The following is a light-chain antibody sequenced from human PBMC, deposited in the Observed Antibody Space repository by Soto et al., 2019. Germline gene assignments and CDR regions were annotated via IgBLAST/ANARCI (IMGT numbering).Light chain of an antibody. J-gene: IGLJ3*02. CDR2: VNSDGSH. V-gene: IGLV4-69*02. CDR1: SGHSSYA. Sequence: QRVLTQSPSASASLGASVKLTCTLSSGHSSYAIAWHQQQPEKGPRYLMKVNSDGSHSKGDGIPDRFSGSSSGAERYLTISSLQSEDEADYYCQTWGTGIQVFGGGTKVTVL. CDR3: QTWGTGIQV.